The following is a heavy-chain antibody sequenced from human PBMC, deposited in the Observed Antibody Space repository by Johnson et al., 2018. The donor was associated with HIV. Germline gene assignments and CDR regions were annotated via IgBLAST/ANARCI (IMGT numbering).Heavy chain of an antibody. J-gene: IGHJ3*02. CDR3: ASVQSSRQGSEI. V-gene: IGHV3-23*04. Sequence: MLLVESGGGLVQPGGSLRLSCAASGFTFSSYWMSWVRQAPGKGLEWVSAISGSGGSTYYADSVKGRFTISRDTSKNTLYLQMNSLRAGDTAVYFCASVQSSRQGSEICGPAGMVTVSS. CDR2: ISGSGGST. CDR1: GFTFSSYW. D-gene: IGHD3-10*01.